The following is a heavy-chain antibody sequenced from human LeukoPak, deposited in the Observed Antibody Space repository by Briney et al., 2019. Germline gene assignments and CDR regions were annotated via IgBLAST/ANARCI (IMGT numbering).Heavy chain of an antibody. V-gene: IGHV1-18*01. CDR2: ISAYNGNT. Sequence: ASVKVSCKASGYTFTSYGISWVRQVPGQGLEWMGWISAYNGNTNYAQKLQGRVTMTIDTSTSTAYMELRSLRSDDTAVYYCARDQEWELGNAFDIWGQGQWSPSLQ. J-gene: IGHJ3*02. D-gene: IGHD1-26*01. CDR1: GYTFTSYG. CDR3: ARDQEWELGNAFDI.